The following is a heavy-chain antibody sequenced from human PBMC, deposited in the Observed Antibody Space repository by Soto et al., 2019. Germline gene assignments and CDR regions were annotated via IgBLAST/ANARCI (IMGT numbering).Heavy chain of an antibody. CDR3: AKDLTDSSSPPAEYFQH. V-gene: IGHV3-23*01. CDR2: ISGSGGST. CDR1: GFTFSSYA. J-gene: IGHJ1*01. Sequence: GGSLRLSCAASGFTFSSYAMSWVRQAPGKGLEWVSAISGSGGSTYYADSVKGRFTISRDKSKNTLYLQMNSLRAEDTAVYYCAKDLTDSSSPPAEYFQHWGQGTLVTVSS. D-gene: IGHD6-13*01.